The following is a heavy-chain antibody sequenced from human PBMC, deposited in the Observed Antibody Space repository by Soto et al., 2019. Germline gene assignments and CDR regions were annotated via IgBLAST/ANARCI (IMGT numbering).Heavy chain of an antibody. CDR2: ISYDGSNK. J-gene: IGHJ6*02. CDR1: GFTFSSYG. CDR3: ASRIVGANNDYYGMDV. D-gene: IGHD1-26*01. Sequence: GGSLRLSCAASGFTFSSYGMHWVRQAPGKGLEWVAVISYDGSNKYYADSVKGRFTISRDNSKNTLYLQMNSLRAEDTAVYYCASRIVGANNDYYGMDVWGQGTTVTVSS. V-gene: IGHV3-30*03.